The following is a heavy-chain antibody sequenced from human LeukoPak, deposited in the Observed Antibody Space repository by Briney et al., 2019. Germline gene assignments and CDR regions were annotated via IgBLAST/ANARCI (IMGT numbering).Heavy chain of an antibody. CDR3: ARQLGTTVVPGFDY. D-gene: IGHD4-23*01. V-gene: IGHV4-61*08. Sequence: SETLSLTCTVSGGSISSGGYYWSWIRQHPGKGLEWIGYIYYSGSTNYNPSLKSRVTISVDTSKNQFSLKLSSVTAADTAVYYCARQLGTTVVPGFDYWGQGTLVTVSS. CDR2: IYYSGST. CDR1: GGSISSGGYY. J-gene: IGHJ4*02.